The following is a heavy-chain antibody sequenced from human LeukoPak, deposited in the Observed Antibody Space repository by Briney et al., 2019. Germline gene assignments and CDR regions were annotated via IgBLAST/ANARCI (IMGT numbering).Heavy chain of an antibody. J-gene: IGHJ4*02. Sequence: PAGGSLRLSCAASGFTFSSYAMHWVRQAPGKGLEWVAVLSYDGSSQYYADSVKGRLTISRDNSKNTLYLQMNSLRAEDTAVYYCARGDVIVVVPAAPDYWGQGTLVTVSS. V-gene: IGHV3-30-3*01. CDR3: ARGDVIVVVPAAPDY. CDR2: LSYDGSSQ. CDR1: GFTFSSYA. D-gene: IGHD2-2*01.